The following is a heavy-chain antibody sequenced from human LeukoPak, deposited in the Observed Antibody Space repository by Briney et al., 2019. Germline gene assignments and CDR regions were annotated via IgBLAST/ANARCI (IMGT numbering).Heavy chain of an antibody. Sequence: PGGSLRLSCAASGFTFSSYSMHWVRQAPGKGLEWVSSISSSSSYIYYADSVKGRFTISRDNAKNSLYLQMNSLRAEDTAVYCCARDEWGVAVAGSFDYWGQGTLVTVSS. CDR3: ARDEWGVAVAGSFDY. J-gene: IGHJ4*02. CDR1: GFTFSSYS. D-gene: IGHD6-19*01. CDR2: ISSSSSYI. V-gene: IGHV3-21*01.